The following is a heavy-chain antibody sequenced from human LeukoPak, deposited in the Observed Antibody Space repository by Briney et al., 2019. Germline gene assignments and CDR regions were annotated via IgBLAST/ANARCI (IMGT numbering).Heavy chain of an antibody. CDR1: GYTFTGYY. CDR3: ARDSRPLGIPAFDI. V-gene: IGHV1-2*02. Sequence: GASVKVSCKASGYTFTGYYMHWVRQAPGQGLEWMGWINPNSGGTNYAQKFQGRVTMTRDTSISTAYMELSRLRSDDTAVYYCARDSRPLGIPAFDIWGQGTMVTVSS. CDR2: INPNSGGT. D-gene: IGHD3-16*01. J-gene: IGHJ3*02.